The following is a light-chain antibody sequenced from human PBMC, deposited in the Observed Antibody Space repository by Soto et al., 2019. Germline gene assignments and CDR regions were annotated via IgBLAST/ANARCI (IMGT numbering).Light chain of an antibody. Sequence: MTQSPLSLPVTPGEPASISCRSSQSLLHSNGYNYLGWYQQKPGEAPKALIYGASNLQSGVPSRFSASGSGTDFTLTISSLQPEDFATYYCLQDYNYPHTFGQGTKVDNK. V-gene: IGKV1-6*02. J-gene: IGKJ2*01. CDR1: QSLLHSNGYNY. CDR2: GAS. CDR3: LQDYNYPHT.